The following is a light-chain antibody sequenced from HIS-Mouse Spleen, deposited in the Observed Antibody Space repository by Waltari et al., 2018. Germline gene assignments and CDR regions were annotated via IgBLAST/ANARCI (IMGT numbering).Light chain of an antibody. Sequence: SYVLTQPPSVSVAPGKTARITCGGTNIGSKSVHWYQQKPGQAPVLVVYDDSDRPLGIPERFSGSNSGNTATLTISRVEAGDEADYYCQVWDSSSDHVVFGGGTKLTVL. V-gene: IGLV3-21*03. J-gene: IGLJ2*01. CDR2: DDS. CDR3: QVWDSSSDHVV. CDR1: NIGSKS.